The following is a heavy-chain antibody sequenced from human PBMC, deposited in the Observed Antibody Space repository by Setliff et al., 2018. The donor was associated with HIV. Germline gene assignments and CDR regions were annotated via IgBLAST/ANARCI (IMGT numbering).Heavy chain of an antibody. CDR2: IYYRGSA. V-gene: IGHV4-39*07. CDR1: GGSISSSSYY. J-gene: IGHJ5*02. CDR3: ATYADRESNRFDP. Sequence: SETLSLTCTVSGGSISSSSYYWGWIRQPPGKGLEWIGSIYYRGSAYYNTSLKSRVTISLDTSKTQFSLRRTFLAAADTAVDFCATYADRESNRFDPWGQGTLVTVSS. D-gene: IGHD3-10*01.